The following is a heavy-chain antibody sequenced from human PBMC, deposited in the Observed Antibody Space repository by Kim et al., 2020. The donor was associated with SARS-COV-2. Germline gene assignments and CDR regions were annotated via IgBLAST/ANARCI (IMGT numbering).Heavy chain of an antibody. D-gene: IGHD1-26*01. Sequence: SETLSLTCGVSGGSISSGTWWSWVRQPPGKGLEWIGEISHSGNTNYNPSLRSRVTISVDKSKNQFSLSLNSVTAADTAVYYCARRDFDSGGYYWFDSWG. CDR1: GGSISSGTW. V-gene: IGHV4-4*02. J-gene: IGHJ5*01. CDR2: ISHSGNT. CDR3: ARRDFDSGGYYWFDS.